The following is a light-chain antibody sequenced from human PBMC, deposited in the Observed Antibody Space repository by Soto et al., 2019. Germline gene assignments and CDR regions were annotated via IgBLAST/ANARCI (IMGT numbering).Light chain of an antibody. Sequence: EIVMTQSPAMLSVSPGERATLSCRASQNVNNRLAWYQQKAGQPPRLLIYGASTRATGIPARFSGSGSGTEFTLPISSLLSKDFAVYDGQQFNTWPLLVAQGTRVDIK. CDR3: QQFNTWPLL. CDR2: GAS. J-gene: IGKJ1*01. V-gene: IGKV3-15*01. CDR1: QNVNNR.